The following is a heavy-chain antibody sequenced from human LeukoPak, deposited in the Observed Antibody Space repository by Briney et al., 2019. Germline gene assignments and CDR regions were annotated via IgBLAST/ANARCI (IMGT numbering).Heavy chain of an antibody. CDR2: INWDGGQT. J-gene: IGHJ4*02. D-gene: IGHD2-15*01. CDR3: AKDQRRTTQGPIDY. CDR1: GFTFDDYD. V-gene: IGHV3-43D*03. Sequence: GGSLRLSCAASGFTFDDYDMHWIRQAPGKGLEWVSLINWDGGQTYYADSVEGRFTISRDNSKNSLYLQMNSLRPEDTALYYCAKDQRRTTQGPIDYWGQGTLVTVSS.